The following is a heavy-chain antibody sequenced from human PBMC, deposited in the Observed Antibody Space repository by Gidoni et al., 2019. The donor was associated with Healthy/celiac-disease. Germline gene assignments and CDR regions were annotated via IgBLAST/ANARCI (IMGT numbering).Heavy chain of an antibody. CDR3: ARGPELGGYYFDY. CDR2: ISYDGSNK. D-gene: IGHD7-27*01. CDR1: GFTFSSYA. V-gene: IGHV3-30-3*01. J-gene: IGHJ4*02. Sequence: QVQLVESGGGVVQPGRSLRLSCAASGFTFSSYAMHWVRQAPGKGLGWVAVISYDGSNKYYADSVKGRFTISRDNSKNTLYLQMNSLRAEDTAVYYCARGPELGGYYFDYWGQGTLVTVSS.